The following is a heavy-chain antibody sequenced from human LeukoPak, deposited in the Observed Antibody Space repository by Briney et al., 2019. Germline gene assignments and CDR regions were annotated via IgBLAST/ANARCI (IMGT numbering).Heavy chain of an antibody. CDR3: ARGRGLGVVSPYFDY. Sequence: GGSLRLSCVVSGFSVSNNYIIWVRQAPGNGLERVSVIYGDGRTSHSASVRGRFTISRDNSKNIVSLQMNNLRAEDTAVHYCARGRGLGVVSPYFDYWGQGTLVTVSS. V-gene: IGHV3-53*01. D-gene: IGHD3-3*01. J-gene: IGHJ4*02. CDR2: IYGDGRT. CDR1: GFSVSNNY.